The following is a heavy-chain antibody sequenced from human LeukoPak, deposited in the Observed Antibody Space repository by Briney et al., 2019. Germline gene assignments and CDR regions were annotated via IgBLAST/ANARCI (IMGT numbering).Heavy chain of an antibody. Sequence: GGSLRLSCAASGFTFSSYGMHWVRQAPGKGLEWVAVIWNDGSQKYYADSVKGRFTISRDNSKNTLYLQMNSLRAEDTAVYYCARGGLGIGDFDIWGQGTMVTVSS. CDR1: GFTFSSYG. CDR3: ARGGLGIGDFDI. J-gene: IGHJ3*02. V-gene: IGHV3-33*08. CDR2: IWNDGSQK. D-gene: IGHD7-27*01.